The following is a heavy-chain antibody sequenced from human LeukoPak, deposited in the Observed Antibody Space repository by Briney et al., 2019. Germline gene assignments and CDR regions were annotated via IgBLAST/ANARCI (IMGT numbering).Heavy chain of an antibody. V-gene: IGHV3-7*01. CDR2: IKHDESAK. J-gene: IGHJ4*02. D-gene: IGHD2-15*01. CDR1: GFIFSRYW. Sequence: PGGSLRLSCVGSGFIFSRYWMSWVRQAPGKGLEWVASIKHDESAKNYVDSVRGRFTISRDNSKYTMSLQMNLRAEDTAVYYCAKDVRHCSGGTCYQDYWGQGTLVTVSS. CDR3: AKDVRHCSGGTCYQDY.